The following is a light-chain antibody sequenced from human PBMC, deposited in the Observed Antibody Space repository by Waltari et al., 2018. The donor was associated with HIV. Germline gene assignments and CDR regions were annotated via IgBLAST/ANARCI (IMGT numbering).Light chain of an antibody. V-gene: IGLV10-54*04. J-gene: IGLJ3*02. Sequence: QAGLTQPPSVSKALGQTATLTCTGDKNNVGFQVAAWLNHHQGHPPKLLVYRGNNRPSGVPGRFSASKSGKTASLNITGLQADDEADYVCSSWDARLTGWVFGGGTHLTVL. CDR2: RGN. CDR1: KNNVGFQV. CDR3: SSWDARLTGWV.